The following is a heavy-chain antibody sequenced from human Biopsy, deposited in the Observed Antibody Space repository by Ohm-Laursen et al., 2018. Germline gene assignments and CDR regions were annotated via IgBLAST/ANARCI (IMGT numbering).Heavy chain of an antibody. D-gene: IGHD1-26*01. CDR3: ARWETTLGRSLDS. CDR2: MSPNTGNT. Sequence: ASSVKVSCKASGYTFTSHDINWVRQATGQGLEWMGWMSPNTGNTVYAQRFQDRVTMTSDTSTGTAYMELTSLTSDDAAVYFCARWETTLGRSLDSWGQGTLAAVSS. CDR1: GYTFTSHD. V-gene: IGHV1-8*01. J-gene: IGHJ4*02.